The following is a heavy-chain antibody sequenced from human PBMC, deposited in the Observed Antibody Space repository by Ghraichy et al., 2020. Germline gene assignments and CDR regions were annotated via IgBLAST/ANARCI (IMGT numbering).Heavy chain of an antibody. CDR2: ISGSGDNT. V-gene: IGHV3-23*01. Sequence: GGSLRLSCAASGFTFSNYAMGWVRQAPGKGLEWVSVISGSGDNTYSADSVKGRFTISRDNSRNTLYLQMSSLRAEDTAVYYCAKDSPAGTSYVEGYFDCWGQGALVTVSS. J-gene: IGHJ4*02. D-gene: IGHD1-26*01. CDR1: GFTFSNYA. CDR3: AKDSPAGTSYVEGYFDC.